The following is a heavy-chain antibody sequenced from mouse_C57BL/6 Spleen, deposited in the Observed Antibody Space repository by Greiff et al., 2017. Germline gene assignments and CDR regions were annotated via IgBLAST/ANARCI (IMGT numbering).Heavy chain of an antibody. V-gene: IGHV1-81*01. D-gene: IGHD4-1*02. CDR3: ARQLGRGYFDY. Sequence: VQRVESGAELARPGASVKLSCKASGYTFTSYGISWVKQRTGQGLEWIGEIYPRSGNTYYNEKFKGKATLTADKSSSTAYMELRSLTSEDSAVYFCARQLGRGYFDYWGQGTTLTVSS. CDR2: IYPRSGNT. CDR1: GYTFTSYG. J-gene: IGHJ2*01.